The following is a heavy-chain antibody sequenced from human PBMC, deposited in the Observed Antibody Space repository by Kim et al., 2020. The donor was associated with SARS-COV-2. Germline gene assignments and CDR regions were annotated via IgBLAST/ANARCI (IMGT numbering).Heavy chain of an antibody. CDR3: ARAAIFGTWDY. J-gene: IGHJ4*02. V-gene: IGHV4-59*01. CDR1: GGSISSYY. CDR2: IYHTGST. Sequence: SETLSLTCTVSGGSISSYYWSWIRQPPGKGLEWIWYIYHTGSTNYNPSLKSRVTISVDTSKNQFSLNLSSVTAADTAVYYCARAAIFGTWDYWGQGTLDTVSS. D-gene: IGHD3-3*01.